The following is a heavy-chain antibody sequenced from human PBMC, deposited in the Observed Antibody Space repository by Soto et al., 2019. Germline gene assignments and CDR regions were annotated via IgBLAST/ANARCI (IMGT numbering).Heavy chain of an antibody. V-gene: IGHV1-2*02. CDR3: ASLCGGNCSFDY. D-gene: IGHD2-15*01. Sequence: QVQLVQSGAEVKKPGASVKVSCKASGYTFTGYYMHWVRQAPGQGLEWMGWINPNSGGTTYAQKVQGRVTMTRDTSISTAYMELSRLRSDDTAVYYCASLCGGNCSFDYWGQGTLVTVSS. CDR2: INPNSGGT. CDR1: GYTFTGYY. J-gene: IGHJ4*02.